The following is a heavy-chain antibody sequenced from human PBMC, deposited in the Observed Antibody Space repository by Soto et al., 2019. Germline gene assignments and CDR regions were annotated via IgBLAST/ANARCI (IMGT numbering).Heavy chain of an antibody. CDR2: ISGSGGGT. Sequence: PGGSLRLSCAASGFTFSSYAMSWVRQAPGKGLEWVSAISGSGGGTYYADSVKGRFTISRDNSKNTLYLQMNSLRAEDTAVYYCAKGRDFYCTNGVCYKAPAFDYWGQGTLVTVSS. CDR1: GFTFSSYA. CDR3: AKGRDFYCTNGVCYKAPAFDY. D-gene: IGHD2-8*01. V-gene: IGHV3-23*01. J-gene: IGHJ4*02.